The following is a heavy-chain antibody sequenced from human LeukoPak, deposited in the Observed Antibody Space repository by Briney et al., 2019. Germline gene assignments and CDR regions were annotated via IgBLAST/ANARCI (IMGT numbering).Heavy chain of an antibody. J-gene: IGHJ5*02. CDR2: ISSSSSTI. CDR1: GFTFSSYS. CDR3: ARGVLRNWFDP. D-gene: IGHD5-12*01. Sequence: GGSLRLSCAASGFTFSSYSMNWVRQAPGKGLEWVSYISSSSSTIYYADSVKGRFTISRDNAKNSLYLQMNSLRAEDTAVHYCARGVLRNWFDPWGQGTLVTVSS. V-gene: IGHV3-48*01.